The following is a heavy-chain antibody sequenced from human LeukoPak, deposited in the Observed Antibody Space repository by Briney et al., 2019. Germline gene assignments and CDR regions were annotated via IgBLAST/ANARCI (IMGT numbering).Heavy chain of an antibody. V-gene: IGHV3-23*01. CDR2: ISGSGGST. Sequence: QPGGSLRLSCAASGFTFSSYAMSWVRQAPGKGLEWVSAISGSGGSTYYADSVKGRFTISRDNSKNTLYLQMNSLRAEDTAVYYCAKGARRIVGATTAAAAFDIWGQGTMVTVSS. CDR3: AKGARRIVGATTAAAAFDI. J-gene: IGHJ3*02. CDR1: GFTFSSYA. D-gene: IGHD1-26*01.